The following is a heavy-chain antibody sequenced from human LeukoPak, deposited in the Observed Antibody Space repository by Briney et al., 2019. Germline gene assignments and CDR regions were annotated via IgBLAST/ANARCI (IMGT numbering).Heavy chain of an antibody. Sequence: GGSLRLSCAASGFTFSSYWMHWVRQAPGKGLVWVSRINSDGSSTSYADSVKGRFTISRDNAKNTLYLQMNSLRAEDTAVYYCTRVVVKGNDLAYWGQGTLVTVSS. D-gene: IGHD2-2*01. CDR1: GFTFSSYW. J-gene: IGHJ4*02. CDR3: TRVVVKGNDLAY. V-gene: IGHV3-74*01. CDR2: INSDGSST.